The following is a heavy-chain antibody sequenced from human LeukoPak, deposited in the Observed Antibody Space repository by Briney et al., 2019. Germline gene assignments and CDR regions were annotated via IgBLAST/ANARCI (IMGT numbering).Heavy chain of an antibody. V-gene: IGHV3-9*01. Sequence: PGGSLRLSCAASGFTFSSYSMHWVRQAPGKGLEWVSGIHWNSGSMGYADSVKGRFTISRDNAKNSLYLQMNNLRAEDTALYYCAKGSNYDFWSGYYFDYWGQGALVTVSS. CDR2: IHWNSGSM. D-gene: IGHD3-3*01. CDR3: AKGSNYDFWSGYYFDY. J-gene: IGHJ4*02. CDR1: GFTFSSYS.